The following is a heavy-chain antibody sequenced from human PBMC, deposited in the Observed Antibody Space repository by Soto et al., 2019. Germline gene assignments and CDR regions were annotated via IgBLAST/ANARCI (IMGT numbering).Heavy chain of an antibody. V-gene: IGHV4-31*03. Sequence: QVQLQESGPGLVKPSQTLSLTCTVSGGSISRGGYYWSWIRQHPGKGLEWIGYIFYSGSTSYNPSRKSRVTLGVYTSKDQFSLILSSVTAGVTAVYYCARFGRGEYSSCGMDDWGQGTTVTVSS. CDR2: IFYSGST. J-gene: IGHJ6*02. CDR3: ARFGRGEYSSCGMDD. D-gene: IGHD5-18*01. CDR1: GGSISRGGYY.